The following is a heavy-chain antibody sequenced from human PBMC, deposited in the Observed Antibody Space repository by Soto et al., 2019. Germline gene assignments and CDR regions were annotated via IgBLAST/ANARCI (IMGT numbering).Heavy chain of an antibody. CDR3: ARGKVATLYYFDY. V-gene: IGHV1-46*01. D-gene: IGHD5-12*01. J-gene: IGHJ4*02. CDR2: INPSGGST. Sequence: GASVKVSCKASGYTFTSYDINWVRQATGQGLEWMGIINPSGGSTSYAQKFQGRVTMTRDTSTSTVYMELSSLRSEDTAVYYCARGKVATLYYFDYWDQGTLVTVSS. CDR1: GYTFTSYD.